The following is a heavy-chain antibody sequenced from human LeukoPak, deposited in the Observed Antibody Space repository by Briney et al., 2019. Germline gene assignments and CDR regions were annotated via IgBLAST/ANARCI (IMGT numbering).Heavy chain of an antibody. V-gene: IGHV4-30-2*01. CDR2: IYHSGST. CDR1: GGSISSGGYS. J-gene: IGHJ4*02. D-gene: IGHD3-16*01. Sequence: PSETLSLTCAVSGGSISSGGYSWSWIRQPPGKGLEWIGYIYHSGSTYYNPSLKSRVTISVDTTKNQFSLKLSSVTAADTAVYYCARRGGGEEDYWGQGTLVTVSS. CDR3: ARRGGGEEDY.